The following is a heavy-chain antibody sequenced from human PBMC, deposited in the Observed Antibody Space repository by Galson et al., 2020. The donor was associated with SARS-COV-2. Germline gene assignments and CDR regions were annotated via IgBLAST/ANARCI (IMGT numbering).Heavy chain of an antibody. J-gene: IGHJ4*02. CDR3: ARGDGDDC. V-gene: IGHV3-7*01. CDR1: GSSFRRFW. Sequence: GGSLRLSCAAPGSSFRRFWMSWVRQAPGKGQEWVANIKQEGSAKNYVASVKGRFSIARDNAKNSLYLQRNSLRVEDTAVYYCARGDGDDCCGQGTLVTVSS. CDR2: IKQEGSAK.